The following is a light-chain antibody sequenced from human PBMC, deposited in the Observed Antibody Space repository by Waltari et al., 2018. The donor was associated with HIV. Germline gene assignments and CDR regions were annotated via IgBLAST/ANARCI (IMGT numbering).Light chain of an antibody. CDR1: SSNIGNDN. V-gene: IGLV1-47*01. CDR2: KNY. Sequence: QSVLTQPPSASGTPGQTVTISCSGSSSNIGNDNVYWYQQLPGMTPKLLIYKNYQRPSVVPDQFAGSKSGTSASLAISGLRSEDEADYYCVGWDGSLSGYVFGAGTKVTVL. CDR3: VGWDGSLSGYV. J-gene: IGLJ1*01.